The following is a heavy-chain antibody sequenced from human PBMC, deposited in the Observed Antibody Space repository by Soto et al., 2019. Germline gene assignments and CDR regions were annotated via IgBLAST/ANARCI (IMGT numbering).Heavy chain of an antibody. CDR3: ARASRPYYDILTGPTGGWFDP. D-gene: IGHD3-9*01. V-gene: IGHV4-59*01. Sequence: SETLSLTCTVSGGSISSYYWSWIRQPPGKGLEWVGYIYYSGSTNYNPSLKSRVTISFDTSKNQSSLKLSSVTAADTAVYYCARASRPYYDILTGPTGGWFDPWGQGTLVTVSS. CDR1: GGSISSYY. J-gene: IGHJ5*02. CDR2: IYYSGST.